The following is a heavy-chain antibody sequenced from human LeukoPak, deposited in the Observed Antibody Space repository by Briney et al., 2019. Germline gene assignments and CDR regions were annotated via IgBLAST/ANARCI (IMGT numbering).Heavy chain of an antibody. CDR3: AKDRVFGVVITN. J-gene: IGHJ4*02. V-gene: IGHV3-23*01. Sequence: GGSLRLSCAASGFTFSSYAMNWVRQAPGKGLEWVSAISGSGGSTYYADSVKGRFTISRDNSKNTLYLQMNSLRAEDTAVYYCAKDRVFGVVITNWGQGTLVTVSS. CDR2: ISGSGGST. CDR1: GFTFSSYA. D-gene: IGHD3-3*01.